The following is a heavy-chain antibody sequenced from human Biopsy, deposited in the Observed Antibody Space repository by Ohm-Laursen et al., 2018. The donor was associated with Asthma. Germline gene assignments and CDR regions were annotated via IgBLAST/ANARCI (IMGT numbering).Heavy chain of an antibody. D-gene: IGHD3-9*01. CDR3: ARMNTLIQAANYFSYAMDV. V-gene: IGHV4-30-2*06. CDR1: GGSLTSAY. CDR2: LFHSGTT. Sequence: PSQTLSLTCTVSGGSLTSAYWSWVRQYPEKGLELIAYLFHSGTTYYNPSLKSRVTISVDRSQRQFSLKVNSVTAADTAVYYCARMNTLIQAANYFSYAMDVWGQGTTVTVSS. J-gene: IGHJ6*02.